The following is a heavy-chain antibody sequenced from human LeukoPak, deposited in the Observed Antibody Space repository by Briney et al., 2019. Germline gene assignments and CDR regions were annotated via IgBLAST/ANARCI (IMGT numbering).Heavy chain of an antibody. V-gene: IGHV1-3*01. CDR3: ARGCCSRTSCQYYFDY. Sequence: ASVKVSCKTSGYTFSSYAIHWARQAPGHRLEWMGWINAGNGDTKYSHNLQGRVTITRDTSASTAYMELSSLRSEDTAVYYCARGCCSRTSCQYYFDYWGQGTLVTVSS. CDR1: GYTFSSYA. J-gene: IGHJ4*02. CDR2: INAGNGDT. D-gene: IGHD2-2*01.